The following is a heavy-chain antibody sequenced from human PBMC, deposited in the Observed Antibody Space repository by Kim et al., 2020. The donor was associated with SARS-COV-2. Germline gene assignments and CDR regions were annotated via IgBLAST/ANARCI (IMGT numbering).Heavy chain of an antibody. CDR3: ARVVHNTGWYYFDY. CDR1: GFSFSTYA. Sequence: GGSLRLSCSASGFSFSTYAMQWVRQAPGKGLEYVSAISTDGSMTNYADSVKGRFTISRDNSKNRLYLQMGSLRAEDMAVYFCARVVHNTGWYYFDYWGHGTLVTVSS. CDR2: ISTDGSMT. J-gene: IGHJ4*01. D-gene: IGHD6-19*01. V-gene: IGHV3-64*02.